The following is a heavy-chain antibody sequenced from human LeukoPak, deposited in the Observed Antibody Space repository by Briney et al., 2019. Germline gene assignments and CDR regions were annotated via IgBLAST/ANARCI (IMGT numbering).Heavy chain of an antibody. CDR1: GGSIYTTNYY. Sequence: PSETLCLTCTVSGGSIYTTNYYWAWIRQPPCKGMEWVGNIYYSGSPYSKPSLSSRVTISVDTSKNQFSLRLTSVTAADTAVYYCARGLGADVFDVWGQGTMVTISA. V-gene: IGHV4-39*07. J-gene: IGHJ3*01. CDR3: ARGLGADVFDV. CDR2: IYYSGSP.